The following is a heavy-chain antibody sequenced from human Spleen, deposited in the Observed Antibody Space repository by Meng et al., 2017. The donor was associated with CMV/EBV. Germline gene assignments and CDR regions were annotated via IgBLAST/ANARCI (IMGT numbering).Heavy chain of an antibody. V-gene: IGHV4-61*03. Sequence: SANSGSYQWSWIRQPPGKGLEWIGNIDYSGITNYNPSLKSRVTIFSDTSKNHFSLKLSFVSAADTAVYYCARVGSGSYWGPHNAFDLWGQGTMVTVSS. CDR2: IDYSGIT. CDR1: SANSGSYQ. J-gene: IGHJ3*01. CDR3: ARVGSGSYWGPHNAFDL. D-gene: IGHD1-26*01.